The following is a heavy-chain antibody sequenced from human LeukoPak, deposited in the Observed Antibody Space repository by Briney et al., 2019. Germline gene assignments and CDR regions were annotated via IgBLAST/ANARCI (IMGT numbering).Heavy chain of an antibody. D-gene: IGHD1-26*01. J-gene: IGHJ4*02. Sequence: HTGGSLRLPCAASGFTFSSYSMNWVRQAPGKGLEWVSYISSSSSPIYYADSVKGRFTISRDNAKNSLYLEMNSLRDEDTAVYYCARVPYPSGTYDYWGQGTLVTVSS. V-gene: IGHV3-48*02. CDR3: ARVPYPSGTYDY. CDR2: ISSSSSPI. CDR1: GFTFSSYS.